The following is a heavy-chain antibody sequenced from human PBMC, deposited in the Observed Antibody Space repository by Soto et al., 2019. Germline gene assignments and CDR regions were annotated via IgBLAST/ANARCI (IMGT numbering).Heavy chain of an antibody. CDR3: ARRGGGVVLAATTPFDY. V-gene: IGHV4-4*02. CDR1: SGSITSANW. Sequence: QVPLQESGPRLVRPSGTLSLTCTVSSGSITSANWWSWVRQPPGRGLEWIGEIYHSGSTNYNLSLKSRVTLSVDKSKNQFSPSLSSVTAADTAMYYCARRGGGVVLAATTPFDYWGQGTLVTVSS. CDR2: IYHSGST. D-gene: IGHD2-15*01. J-gene: IGHJ4*02.